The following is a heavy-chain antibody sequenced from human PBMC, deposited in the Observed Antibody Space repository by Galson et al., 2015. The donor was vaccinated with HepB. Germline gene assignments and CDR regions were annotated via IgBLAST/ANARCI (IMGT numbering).Heavy chain of an antibody. J-gene: IGHJ4*02. CDR1: GYTFTSYY. D-gene: IGHD6-13*01. CDR3: AAGIAAAVDYFDY. V-gene: IGHV1-46*03. CDR2: INPSGGST. Sequence: QSGAEVKKPGESLKVSCKASGYTFTSYYMHWVRQAPGQGLEWMGIINPSGGSTSYAQKFQGRVTMTRDTSTSTVYMELSSLRSEDTAVYYCAAGIAAAVDYFDYWGQGTLVTVSS.